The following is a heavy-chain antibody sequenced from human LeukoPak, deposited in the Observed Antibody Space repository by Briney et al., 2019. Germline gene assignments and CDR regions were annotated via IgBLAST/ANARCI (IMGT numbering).Heavy chain of an antibody. CDR2: ISSSGSTI. D-gene: IGHD5-18*01. J-gene: IGHJ4*02. CDR3: ARTAMVNFDY. Sequence: GGSLRLSCAASGFAFKNYAMNWVRQAPGKGLEWVSYISSSGSTIYYADSVKGRFTISRDNAKNSLYLQMNSLRAEDTAVYYCARTAMVNFDYWGQGTLVTVSS. V-gene: IGHV3-48*03. CDR1: GFAFKNYA.